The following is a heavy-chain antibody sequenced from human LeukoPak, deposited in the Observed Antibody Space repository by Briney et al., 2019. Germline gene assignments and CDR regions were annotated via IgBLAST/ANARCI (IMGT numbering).Heavy chain of an antibody. Sequence: GGSLRLSCAASGFTFSSYSMNWVRQAPGKGLEWVSAISGSGGSTYYADSVKGRFTISRDNSKNTLYLQMNSLRAEDTAVYYCAKRENSRWLQFGEFGPFDYWGQGTLVTVSS. CDR2: ISGSGGST. CDR3: AKRENSRWLQFGEFGPFDY. D-gene: IGHD5-24*01. J-gene: IGHJ4*02. CDR1: GFTFSSYS. V-gene: IGHV3-23*01.